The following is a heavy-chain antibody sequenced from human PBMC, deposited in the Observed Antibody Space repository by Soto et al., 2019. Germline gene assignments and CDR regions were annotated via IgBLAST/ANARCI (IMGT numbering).Heavy chain of an antibody. CDR3: ARDSGDFGVCPYFFDY. CDR1: GYTFTSYG. J-gene: IGHJ4*02. V-gene: IGHV1-18*01. CDR2: ISAYNGNT. D-gene: IGHD4-17*01. Sequence: QVQLVQSGAAVKKPAASVKVSCKASGYTFTSYGISWVRQAPGQGVKWMGWISAYNGNTDYAQNLQGRVTMYTETSTSRAYMELRSLRCDESAVFFCARDSGDFGVCPYFFDYCGQGTLVTVSS.